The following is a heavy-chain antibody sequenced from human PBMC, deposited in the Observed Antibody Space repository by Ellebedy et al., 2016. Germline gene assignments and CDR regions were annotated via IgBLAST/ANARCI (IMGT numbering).Heavy chain of an antibody. J-gene: IGHJ4*02. CDR1: GFTVSSSY. V-gene: IGHV3-23*01. CDR2: ITGSGDRT. D-gene: IGHD6-19*01. Sequence: GGSLRLSCAASGFTVSSSYVSWVRQAPGKGPEWVSTITGSGDRTNYADSVKGRFTISRDSSKNTLYLDMDSLRAEDTAIYYCAKCRHINGCLLDYWGQGTLVTVSS. CDR3: AKCRHINGCLLDY.